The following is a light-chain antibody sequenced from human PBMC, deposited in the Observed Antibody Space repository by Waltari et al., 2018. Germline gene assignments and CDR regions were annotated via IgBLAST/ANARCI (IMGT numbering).Light chain of an antibody. CDR1: QSLLYSSNNKNS. J-gene: IGKJ2*01. CDR3: MQSLQTPYT. CDR2: WAA. V-gene: IGKV4-1*01. Sequence: DIVMTQSPDSLAVSLGERATINCKSSQSLLYSSNNKNSLTWYQQKPGQPPKLLLYWAATRGSGVPDRFSGSGSGTDFTLKISRVEAEDVGIYYCMQSLQTPYTFGQGTKLEIK.